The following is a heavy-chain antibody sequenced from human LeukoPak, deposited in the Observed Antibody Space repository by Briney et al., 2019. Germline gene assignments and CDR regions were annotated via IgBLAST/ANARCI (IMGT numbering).Heavy chain of an antibody. D-gene: IGHD2-2*01. CDR3: VKDSDCRSTSCYALFMDV. Sequence: GGSLRLSCSASGFTFNNHAMHWVRQAPGKGLEYVSGISSNGGSTYYADSVKGRFIISRDNSKNTLYLQMSSLRAEDTAVYYCVKDSDCRSTSCYALFMDVWGKGTTVTVSS. J-gene: IGHJ6*04. CDR1: GFTFNNHA. V-gene: IGHV3-64D*06. CDR2: ISSNGGST.